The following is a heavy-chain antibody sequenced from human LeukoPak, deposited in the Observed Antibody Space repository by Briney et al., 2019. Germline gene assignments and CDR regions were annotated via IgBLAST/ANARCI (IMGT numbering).Heavy chain of an antibody. CDR1: GISFRSYG. Sequence: GGSLRLSCAASGISFRSYGMHWVRQAPGKGLEWVSGISGGGGSVYYADSVKGRFTISRDNSKSTLYLQMNSLRAEDTAVYYCAKDISRINVIVVAPGRGIDYWGQGTLVTVSS. J-gene: IGHJ4*02. V-gene: IGHV3-23*01. CDR3: AKDISRINVIVVAPGRGIDY. CDR2: ISGGGGSV. D-gene: IGHD3-22*01.